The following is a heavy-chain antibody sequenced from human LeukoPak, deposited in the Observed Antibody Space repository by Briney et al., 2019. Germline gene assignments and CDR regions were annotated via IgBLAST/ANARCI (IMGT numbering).Heavy chain of an antibody. V-gene: IGHV1-18*01. CDR3: AREKVTTGWHDGFDI. J-gene: IGHJ3*02. CDR2: ISTYNGNT. D-gene: IGHD4-17*01. CDR1: GYTFTSYG. Sequence: ASVKVSCKASGYTFTSYGISWVRQAPGQGLEWMGWISTYNGNTNYAQKLQGRVTMTTDTSTSTAYMELRSLRSDDTAMYYCAREKVTTGWHDGFDIWGQGTMVTVSS.